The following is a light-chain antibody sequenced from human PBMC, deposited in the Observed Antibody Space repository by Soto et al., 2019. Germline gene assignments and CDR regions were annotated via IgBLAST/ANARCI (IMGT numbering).Light chain of an antibody. CDR2: DAS. CDR3: HQRSNWPLT. Sequence: EIVLTQSPATLSLSPGERATLSCRASQSVNNYLAWYQQKPGQAPRLLIYDASSKATDIPARFSGSGSGTDFTLTISSLEPEDFATYYCHQRSNWPLTFGGGTKVEIK. CDR1: QSVNNY. J-gene: IGKJ4*01. V-gene: IGKV3-11*01.